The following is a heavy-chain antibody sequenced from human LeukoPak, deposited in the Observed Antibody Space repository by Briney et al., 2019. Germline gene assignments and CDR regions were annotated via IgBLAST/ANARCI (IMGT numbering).Heavy chain of an antibody. CDR1: GSTARSNY. CDR2: IYSGGTR. J-gene: IGHJ5*01. Sequence: PGGSLRLSCAVSGSTARSNYISWVRQAPGKGLEWVSVIYSGGTRHYGDSVKDRFTISRDNSKNTVYLQMDSLRVEDTAVYYCARGLMWGFESWGQGTLVTVSS. D-gene: IGHD2-8*01. CDR3: ARGLMWGFES. V-gene: IGHV3-66*01.